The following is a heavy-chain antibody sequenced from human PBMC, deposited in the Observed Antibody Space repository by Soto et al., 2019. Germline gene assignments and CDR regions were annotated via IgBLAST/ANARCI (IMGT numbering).Heavy chain of an antibody. V-gene: IGHV4-30-4*01. CDR3: ARNDYGDQKPPFPDY. CDR2: IYYSGST. Sequence: QVQLQESGPGLVKPSQTLSLTCTVSGGSISSGDYYWSWIRQPPGKGLEWIGYIYYSGSTYYNPSLKSRITIAVDTSKNQFSLKLSSVTAADTAVYYCARNDYGDQKPPFPDYWGQGTLVTVSS. D-gene: IGHD4-17*01. J-gene: IGHJ4*02. CDR1: GGSISSGDYY.